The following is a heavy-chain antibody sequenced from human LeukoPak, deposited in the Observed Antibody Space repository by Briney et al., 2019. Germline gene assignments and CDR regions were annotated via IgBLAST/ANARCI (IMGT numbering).Heavy chain of an antibody. CDR2: ISGSGGST. J-gene: IGHJ4*02. D-gene: IGHD2-2*01. CDR3: AKDLHCSSTSCYVD. V-gene: IGHV3-23*01. Sequence: PGGSLRLSCAASGFTFSSYAMSWVRQAPGKGLEWVSAISGSGGSTYYADSVKGRFAISRDNSKNTLYLQMNSLRAEDTAVYYCAKDLHCSSTSCYVDWGQGTLVTVSS. CDR1: GFTFSSYA.